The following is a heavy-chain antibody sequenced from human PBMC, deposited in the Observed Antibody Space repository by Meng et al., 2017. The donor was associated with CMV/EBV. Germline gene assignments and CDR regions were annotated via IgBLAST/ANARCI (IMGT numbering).Heavy chain of an antibody. CDR3: ASSLTYPDY. Sequence: QVQLQQGGGGRLKPSGTLSLTCAVYGGSFSGYYWSWIRQPPGKGLEWIGEINHSGSTNYNPSLKSRVTISVDTSKNQFSLKLSSVTAADTAVYYCASSLTYPDYWGQGTLVTVSS. CDR1: GGSFSGYY. J-gene: IGHJ4*02. D-gene: IGHD2-15*01. V-gene: IGHV4-34*01. CDR2: INHSGST.